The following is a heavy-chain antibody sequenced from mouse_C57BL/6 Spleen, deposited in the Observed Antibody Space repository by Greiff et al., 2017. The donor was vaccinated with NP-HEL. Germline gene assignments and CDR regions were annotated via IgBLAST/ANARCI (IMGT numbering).Heavy chain of an antibody. Sequence: QVQLQQPGAELVKPGASVKLSCKASGYTFTSYWMQWVKQRPGQGLEWIGEIDPSDSYTNYNQKSKGKATLTVDTSSSTAYMQLSSLTSEDSAVYYCARAVITTVVAYFDYWGQGTTLTVSS. D-gene: IGHD1-1*01. CDR3: ARAVITTVVAYFDY. CDR2: IDPSDSYT. J-gene: IGHJ2*01. CDR1: GYTFTSYW. V-gene: IGHV1-50*01.